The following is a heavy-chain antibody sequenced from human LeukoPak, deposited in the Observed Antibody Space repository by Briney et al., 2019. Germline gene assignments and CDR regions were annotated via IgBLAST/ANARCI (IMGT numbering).Heavy chain of an antibody. CDR3: ARGLSTPRYYYDSSGYYRTYYYYYMDV. V-gene: IGHV4-34*01. Sequence: PSETLSLTCAVYGGSFSGYYWSWIRQPPGKGLEWIGEINHSGSTNYNPSLKSRVTISVDTSKNQFSLKLSSVTAADTALYYCARGLSTPRYYYDSSGYYRTYYYYYMDVWGKGTTVTVSS. CDR2: INHSGST. CDR1: GGSFSGYY. D-gene: IGHD3-22*01. J-gene: IGHJ6*03.